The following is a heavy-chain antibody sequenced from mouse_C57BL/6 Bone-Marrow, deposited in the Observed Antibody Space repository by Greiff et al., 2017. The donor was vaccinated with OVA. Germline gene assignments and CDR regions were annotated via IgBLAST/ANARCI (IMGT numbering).Heavy chain of an antibody. CDR2: INPGSGGT. CDR1: GYAFTNYL. CDR3: ARSWDYFDY. D-gene: IGHD4-1*01. Sequence: QVQLQQSGAELVRPGTSVKVSCKASGYAFTNYLIEWVKQRPGQGLEWIGVINPGSGGTNYNEEFKGKATLTADKSSSTAYMQLSSLTSEDSAVYFCARSWDYFDYWGQGTTLTVSS. J-gene: IGHJ2*01. V-gene: IGHV1-54*01.